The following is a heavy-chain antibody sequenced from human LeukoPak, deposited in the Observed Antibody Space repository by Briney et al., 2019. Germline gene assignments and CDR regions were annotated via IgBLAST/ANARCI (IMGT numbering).Heavy chain of an antibody. Sequence: SVKVSCKTSGGTFSSYAISWVRQAPGQGLEWMGRIIPMFGITNYAQKFQDNTRNFQGRVTITADKSTSTAYMELSSLTSEDTAVYYCAREELLRYFDWQRYPYYYGMDVWGQGTTVTVSS. D-gene: IGHD3-9*01. CDR3: AREELLRYFDWQRYPYYYGMDV. CDR2: IIPMFGIT. CDR1: GGTFSSYA. J-gene: IGHJ6*02. V-gene: IGHV1-69*04.